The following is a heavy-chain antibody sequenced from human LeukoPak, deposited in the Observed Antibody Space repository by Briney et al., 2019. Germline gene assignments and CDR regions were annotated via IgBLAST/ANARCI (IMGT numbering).Heavy chain of an antibody. Sequence: APVKVSCKASGYTFTSYGISWVRQAPGQGLEWMGWISAYNGNTNYAQKLQGRVTMTTDTSTSTAYMELRSLRSDDTAVYYCARTYYDFWSGYYYYWGQGTLVTVSS. J-gene: IGHJ4*02. CDR3: ARTYYDFWSGYYYY. D-gene: IGHD3-3*01. CDR1: GYTFTSYG. V-gene: IGHV1-18*01. CDR2: ISAYNGNT.